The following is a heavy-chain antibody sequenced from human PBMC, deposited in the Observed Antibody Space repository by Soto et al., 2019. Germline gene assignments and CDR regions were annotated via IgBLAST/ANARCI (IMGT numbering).Heavy chain of an antibody. J-gene: IGHJ4*01. CDR3: ARFSRDTLDY. CDR2: IYYSGST. Sequence: PSEPKSLRSTGSRGSIGSYYGTSIPQPPGKGLEWIGYIYYSGSTNYNPSLKSRVTISVDTSKNQFSLKLSSVTAADTAVYYCARFSRDTLDYWGQGILVTVSS. V-gene: IGHV4-59*01. D-gene: IGHD2-15*01. CDR1: RGSIGSYY.